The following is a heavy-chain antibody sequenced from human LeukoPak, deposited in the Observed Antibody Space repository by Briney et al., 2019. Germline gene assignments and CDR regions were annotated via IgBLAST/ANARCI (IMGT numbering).Heavy chain of an antibody. J-gene: IGHJ3*02. V-gene: IGHV1-2*02. CDR2: INPNSGGT. CDR1: GYTFTGYY. Sequence: ASVKVSFKASGYTFTGYYMHWLRQAPGQGLEWMGWINPNSGGTNYAQKFQGRVTMTRDTSISTAYMELSRLRSDDTAVYYCARAEAVAGSFYAFDIWGQGTMVTVSS. CDR3: ARAEAVAGSFYAFDI. D-gene: IGHD6-19*01.